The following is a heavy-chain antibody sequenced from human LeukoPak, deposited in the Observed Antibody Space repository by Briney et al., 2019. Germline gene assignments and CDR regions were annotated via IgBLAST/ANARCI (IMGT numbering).Heavy chain of an antibody. CDR1: AQTISGYY. Sequence: KSSETLFLNCNAPAQTISGYYWCKIRQPAGKGLEWIGRIYTSGSTNYNHSLKSRVTISVDKSKNQFSPKLSSVTASENAVYYWARELGSLEKVDYWGQGTLVTVSS. V-gene: IGHV4-4*07. CDR3: ARELGSLEKVDY. J-gene: IGHJ4*02. D-gene: IGHD1-1*01. CDR2: IYTSGST.